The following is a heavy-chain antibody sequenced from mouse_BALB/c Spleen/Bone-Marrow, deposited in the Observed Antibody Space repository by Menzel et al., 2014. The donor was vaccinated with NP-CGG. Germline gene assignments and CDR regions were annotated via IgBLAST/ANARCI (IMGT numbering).Heavy chain of an antibody. CDR2: IYPSDSYT. Sequence: QVQLQQSGTDLVRPGASVKLSCKASGYNFTSYWINWVKQRPGQGLEWIGNIYPSDSYTNYNQKFKDKATLTVDKSSSTAYMHLSSPTSEDSAVYYCTRDDGGFAYWGQGTLVTVSA. CDR3: TRDDGGFAY. J-gene: IGHJ3*01. CDR1: GYNFTSYW. D-gene: IGHD1-1*02. V-gene: IGHV1-69*02.